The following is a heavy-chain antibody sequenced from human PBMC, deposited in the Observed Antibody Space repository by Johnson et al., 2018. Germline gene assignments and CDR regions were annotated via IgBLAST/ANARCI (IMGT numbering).Heavy chain of an antibody. CDR1: GFTFSNAW. CDR3: ARDRGYCRGGSCYRYFQH. V-gene: IGHV3-30*03. D-gene: IGHD2-15*01. Sequence: QVQLVESGGGVVQPGRSLRLSCAASGFTFSNAWMNWVRQAPGKGLEWVAVISYDGSHKYYADSVKGRFTISRDYSKNTVSLQMNSLGAEDTAVYYCARDRGYCRGGSCYRYFQHWGQGTLVTVSS. J-gene: IGHJ1*01. CDR2: ISYDGSHK.